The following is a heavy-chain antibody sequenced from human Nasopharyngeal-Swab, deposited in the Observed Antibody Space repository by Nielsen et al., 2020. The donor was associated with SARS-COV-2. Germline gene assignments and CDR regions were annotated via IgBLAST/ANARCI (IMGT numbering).Heavy chain of an antibody. V-gene: IGHV4-39*01. Sequence: SETLSLTCTVSGGSISSHSYYWAWIRKPPGKGPEWIGHIYYTGSTHYNPSLRSRVTTSVDTSKNQFSLELRSVTAADTGVHFCARLNYDFGGLYGVDVWGQGTTVTVSS. J-gene: IGHJ6*02. CDR3: ARLNYDFGGLYGVDV. CDR2: IYYTGST. CDR1: GGSISSHSYY. D-gene: IGHD3-3*01.